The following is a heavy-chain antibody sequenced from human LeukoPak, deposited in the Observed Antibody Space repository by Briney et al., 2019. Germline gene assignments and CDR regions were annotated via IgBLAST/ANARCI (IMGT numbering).Heavy chain of an antibody. J-gene: IGHJ4*02. CDR3: AKVNSFWFDY. D-gene: IGHD4-23*01. Sequence: GGSLRLSCVAPGFTFSDYGIHWVRRAPGRGLEWVAFIRFDGSNKYYPGSVQGRFTISRDNSKNTVYLQMNSLTPEDTAFYYCAKVNSFWFDYWGQGTLVTVSS. CDR2: IRFDGSNK. V-gene: IGHV3-30*02. CDR1: GFTFSDYG.